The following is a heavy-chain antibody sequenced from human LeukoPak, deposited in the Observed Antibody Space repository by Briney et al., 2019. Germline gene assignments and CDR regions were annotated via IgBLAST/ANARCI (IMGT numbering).Heavy chain of an antibody. D-gene: IGHD5-24*01. J-gene: IGHJ4*02. CDR3: AKGRLGGYNYGFDY. Sequence: PGGSLRLSCAASGFTFSSYGMHWVREAPGKGLEWVAFIRYDGSNKYYADSVKGRFTISRDNSKNTLYLQMNSLRAEDTAVYYCAKGRLGGYNYGFDYWGQGTLVTVSS. CDR2: IRYDGSNK. CDR1: GFTFSSYG. V-gene: IGHV3-30*02.